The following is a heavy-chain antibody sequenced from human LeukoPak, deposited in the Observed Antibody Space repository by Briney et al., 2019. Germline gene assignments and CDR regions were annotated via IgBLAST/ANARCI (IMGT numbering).Heavy chain of an antibody. D-gene: IGHD3-3*01. Sequence: GGSLRLSCAASGFTFSSYSMLWVRQAPGKGLEWVSYIRSSSSTIYYADSVKGRFTTSTDNANNSLYLQMNSLRAKDTAVYYCARSLRNAFDIWGQGTMVTVSS. CDR1: GFTFSSYS. CDR2: IRSSSSTI. CDR3: ARSLRNAFDI. V-gene: IGHV3-48*01. J-gene: IGHJ3*02.